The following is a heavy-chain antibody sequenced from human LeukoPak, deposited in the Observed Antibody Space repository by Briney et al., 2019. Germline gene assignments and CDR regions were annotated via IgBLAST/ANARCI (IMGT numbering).Heavy chain of an antibody. CDR2: ISSSGSTI. V-gene: IGHV3-48*03. CDR3: AREYGDYVGWFDP. CDR1: GFTFSRYG. D-gene: IGHD4-17*01. Sequence: GGSLRLSWAASGFTFSRYGMSWVRQAAGKGLYGVSFISSSGSTIYYADSVKSRFTISRDNAKNSLYLQMNSLRAEDTAVYYCAREYGDYVGWFDPWGQGTLVTVSS. J-gene: IGHJ5*02.